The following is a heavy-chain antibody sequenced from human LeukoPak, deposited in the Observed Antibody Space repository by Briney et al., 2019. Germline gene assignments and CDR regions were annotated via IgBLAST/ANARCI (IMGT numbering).Heavy chain of an antibody. V-gene: IGHV3-21*01. CDR1: GFTFSSYS. CDR2: MNKSSSYI. D-gene: IGHD2-15*01. Sequence: PGGSLRLSCAASGFTFSSYSMNWVRQAPGKGLEWVSCMNKSSSYIDYAGSVKGRLTISRDNAKNSLYLQMNSLRAEDTAVYYCASSYCSGGSCYAFDYWGQGTLVTVSS. CDR3: ASSYCSGGSCYAFDY. J-gene: IGHJ4*02.